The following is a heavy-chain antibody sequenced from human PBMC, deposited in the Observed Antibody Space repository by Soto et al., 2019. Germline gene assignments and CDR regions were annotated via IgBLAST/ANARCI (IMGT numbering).Heavy chain of an antibody. J-gene: IGHJ4*02. V-gene: IGHV3-7*01. CDR3: ARASDMVVLWFGELFNY. Sequence: GGSLRLSCAASGFTFSSYWMSWVRQAPGKGLEWVANIKQDGSEKYYVDSVKGRFTISRDNAKNSLYLQMNSLRAEDTAVYYCARASDMVVLWFGELFNYWGQGTLVTVSS. D-gene: IGHD3-10*01. CDR1: GFTFSSYW. CDR2: IKQDGSEK.